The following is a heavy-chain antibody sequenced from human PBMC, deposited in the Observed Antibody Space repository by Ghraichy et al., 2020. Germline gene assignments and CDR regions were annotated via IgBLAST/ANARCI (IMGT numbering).Heavy chain of an antibody. CDR1: GGSISSYY. J-gene: IGHJ4*02. CDR2: IYYSGST. Sequence: SETLSLTCSVSGGSISSYYWSWIRQPPGKGLEWIGYIYYSGSTNYNPSLKSRVTISVDTSKNQFSLRLTSVTAADTAMYYCARGGSSGWLGRDFDYWGQGTLVTVSS. CDR3: ARGGSSGWLGRDFDY. D-gene: IGHD6-19*01. V-gene: IGHV4-59*01.